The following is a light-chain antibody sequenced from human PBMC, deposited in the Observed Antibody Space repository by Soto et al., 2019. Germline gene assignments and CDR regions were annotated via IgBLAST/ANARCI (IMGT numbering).Light chain of an antibody. CDR1: QSVTTW. CDR3: QQFYSYPWT. CDR2: AAS. J-gene: IGKJ1*01. Sequence: DIQMTQSPSTLSASVGDRVAITCRASQSVTTWLAWYQQKPGTAPRLLIHAASSLNTGVPSRFSDSGAGTEFTLTISSLQPADFATYYCQQFYSYPWTFGQGTKVEI. V-gene: IGKV1-5*01.